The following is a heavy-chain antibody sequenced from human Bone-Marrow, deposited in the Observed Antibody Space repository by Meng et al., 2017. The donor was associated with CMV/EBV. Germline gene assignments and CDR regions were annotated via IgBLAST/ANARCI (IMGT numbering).Heavy chain of an antibody. V-gene: IGHV3-48*04. D-gene: IGHD2-2*01. J-gene: IGHJ3*02. CDR1: GFTFSSYS. CDR3: ARGETGYCSSTSCYGAFDI. Sequence: GGSLRLSCAASGFTFSSYSMNWVRQAPGKGLEWVSYISSSSSTIYYADSVKGRFTVSRDNAKNSLYLQMNSLRAEDTAVYYCARGETGYCSSTSCYGAFDIWGQGTMVTVSS. CDR2: ISSSSSTI.